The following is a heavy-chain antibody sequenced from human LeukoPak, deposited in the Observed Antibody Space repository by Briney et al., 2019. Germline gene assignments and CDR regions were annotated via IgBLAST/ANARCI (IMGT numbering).Heavy chain of an antibody. CDR3: AKGSTKRQQFDY. CDR2: ISDSGGST. D-gene: IGHD6-13*01. J-gene: IGHJ4*02. V-gene: IGHV3-23*01. Sequence: GGSLRLSCAASGFTFRSYAMSWVRQAPGKGLEWVSVISDSGGSTYYADSVKGRFTTSRDNSKNTLYLQMNSLRAEDTAVYYCAKGSTKRQQFDYWGQGTLVTVSS. CDR1: GFTFRSYA.